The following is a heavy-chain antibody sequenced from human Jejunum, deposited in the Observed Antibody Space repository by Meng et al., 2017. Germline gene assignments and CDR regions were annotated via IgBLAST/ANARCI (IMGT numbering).Heavy chain of an antibody. D-gene: IGHD6-13*01. CDR2: ISGGGDPT. V-gene: IGHV3-23*01. CDR3: AKDNSYSSSSYFSY. CDR1: GLTFSSYA. Sequence: GESLKISCEASGLTFSSYAMSWVRQAPGKGLEWVSAISGGGDPTYYADSVKGRFTISRDNSKNTLYLQMNSLRGEDTAVYYCAKDNSYSSSSYFSYWGQGTLVTVSS. J-gene: IGHJ4*02.